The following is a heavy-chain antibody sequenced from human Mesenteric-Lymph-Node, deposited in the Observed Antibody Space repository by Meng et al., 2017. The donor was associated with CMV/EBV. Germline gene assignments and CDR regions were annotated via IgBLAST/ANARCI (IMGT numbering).Heavy chain of an antibody. CDR2: IYNDGTA. V-gene: IGHV4-61*01. CDR3: ASTSGKYYDFGTGYLR. Sequence: DSDSSRNYHWDWIRQRPGKGLGRIRYIYNDGTANYNPSNKRRISISADTSKNQFSLNLSSVTPEDTAVYYCASTSGKYYDFGTGYLRWGQGTLVTVSS. D-gene: IGHD3-3*01. J-gene: IGHJ4*02. CDR1: DSDSSRNYH.